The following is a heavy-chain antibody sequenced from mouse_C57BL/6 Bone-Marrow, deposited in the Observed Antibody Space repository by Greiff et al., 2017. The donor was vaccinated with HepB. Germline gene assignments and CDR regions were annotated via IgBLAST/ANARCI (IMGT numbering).Heavy chain of an antibody. CDR1: GYTFTSYW. V-gene: IGHV1-69*01. D-gene: IGHD2-1*01. CDR3: ASGNYDTWFAY. J-gene: IGHJ3*01. CDR2: IDPSDSYT. Sequence: QVQLKQPGAELVMPGASVKLSCKASGYTFTSYWMHWVKQRPGQGLEWIGEIDPSDSYTNYNQKFKGKSTLTVDKSSSTAYMQLSSLTSEDSAVYYCASGNYDTWFAYWGQGTLVTVSA.